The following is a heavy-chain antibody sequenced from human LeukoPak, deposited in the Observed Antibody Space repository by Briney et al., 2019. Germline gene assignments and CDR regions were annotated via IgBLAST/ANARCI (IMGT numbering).Heavy chain of an antibody. CDR3: TTGYCSGGSCYSYNWFDP. Sequence: GGSLRLSCAVSGFTFSNAWMSWVRQAPGKGLEWVGRTKSNTAGGTTDYAAPVKGRFTISRDDSKNTLYLQMNSLKTEDTAVYHCTTGYCSGGSCYSYNWFDPWGQGTLVTVSS. CDR2: TKSNTAGGTT. J-gene: IGHJ5*02. V-gene: IGHV3-15*01. CDR1: GFTFSNAW. D-gene: IGHD2-15*01.